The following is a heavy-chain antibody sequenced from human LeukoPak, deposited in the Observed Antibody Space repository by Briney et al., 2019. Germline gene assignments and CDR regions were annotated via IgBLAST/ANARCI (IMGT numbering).Heavy chain of an antibody. CDR1: GFIFSNFY. V-gene: IGHV3-7*01. CDR3: ARGITGPIY. CDR2: IRQDGGEK. Sequence: GGSLRLSCAASGFIFSNFYMTWVRQTPGKGLEWVASIRQDGGEKYYVDSVKGRFTISRDNAKNSLYLQMNSLRAEDTAVYYCARGITGPIYWGQGTLVTVSS. D-gene: IGHD1-14*01. J-gene: IGHJ4*02.